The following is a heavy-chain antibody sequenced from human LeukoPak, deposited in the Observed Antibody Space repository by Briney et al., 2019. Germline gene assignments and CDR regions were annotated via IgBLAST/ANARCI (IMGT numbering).Heavy chain of an antibody. Sequence: GASVKVSCKASGYTFTSCAMHWVRQAPGQRLEWMGWINAGNGNTKYSQKFQGRVTITRDTSASTAYMELSSLRSEDTAVYYCASITGYCSGGSCYVALKSGSNAFDIWGQGTMVTVSS. V-gene: IGHV1-3*01. CDR3: ASITGYCSGGSCYVALKSGSNAFDI. CDR1: GYTFTSCA. D-gene: IGHD2-15*01. J-gene: IGHJ3*02. CDR2: INAGNGNT.